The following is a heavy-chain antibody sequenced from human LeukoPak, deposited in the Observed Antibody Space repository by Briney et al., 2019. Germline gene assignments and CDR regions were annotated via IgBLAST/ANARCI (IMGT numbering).Heavy chain of an antibody. D-gene: IGHD2-2*01. V-gene: IGHV3-30*04. J-gene: IGHJ5*02. CDR3: ARETYDDVVVISSGIDP. CDR2: ISYDGSNK. Sequence: PGRSLRLSCAASGFTFSSYVMHWVRQAPGKGLEWVAVISYDGSNKYYADSVKGRFTISRDNSKNTLYLQMNSLRAEDTAVYYCARETYDDVVVISSGIDPWGQGTLVTVSS. CDR1: GFTFSSYV.